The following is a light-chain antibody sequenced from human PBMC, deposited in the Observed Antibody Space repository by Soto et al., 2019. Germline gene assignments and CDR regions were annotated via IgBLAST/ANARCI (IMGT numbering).Light chain of an antibody. V-gene: IGKV1-5*01. CDR2: DAS. CDR3: QQYKSSSPWT. Sequence: DIPMTQSPSTLSASVGDRVTITCRASQSISSWLAWYQQKPGKAPKLLIYDASSLESGVPSRFSGSGSGTEFTLTISSLQPDDFATYYCQQYKSSSPWTFGQGTKVEIK. CDR1: QSISSW. J-gene: IGKJ1*01.